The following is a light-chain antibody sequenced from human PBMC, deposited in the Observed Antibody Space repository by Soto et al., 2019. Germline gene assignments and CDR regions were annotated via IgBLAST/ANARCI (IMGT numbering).Light chain of an antibody. V-gene: IGKV2-28*01. CDR2: LGS. Sequence: DSVMTHSPLSRPVAPEQPASISCRASQSLLHSNEYNYLDWYLQKPGQSPQLLIYLGSNRASGVPDRFSGSGSGTDFTLKISRVEAEDVGVYYCMQPLQSWTFGQGTKVDIK. CDR1: QSLLHSNEYNY. J-gene: IGKJ1*01. CDR3: MQPLQSWT.